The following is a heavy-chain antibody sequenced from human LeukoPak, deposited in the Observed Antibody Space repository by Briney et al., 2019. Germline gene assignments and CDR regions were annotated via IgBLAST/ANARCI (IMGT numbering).Heavy chain of an antibody. CDR1: GYTFTSYY. CDR3: ASSQNYYDSSGYDDY. D-gene: IGHD3-22*01. V-gene: IGHV1-46*01. Sequence: ASVKVSCKASGYTFTSYYMHWVRQAPGQGLEWMGIINPSGGSTSYAQKFQGRVTITADESTSTAYMELSSLRSEDTAVYYCASSQNYYDSSGYDDYWGQGTLVTVSS. CDR2: INPSGGST. J-gene: IGHJ4*02.